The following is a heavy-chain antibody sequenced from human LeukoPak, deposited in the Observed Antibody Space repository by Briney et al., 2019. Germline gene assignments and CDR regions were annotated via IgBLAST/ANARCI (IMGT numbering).Heavy chain of an antibody. D-gene: IGHD3-10*01. CDR2: INHSGST. CDR1: GFSISSGYY. Sequence: PSETLSLTCTVSGFSISSGYYWAWIRPPPGKGLEWIGSINHSGSTYYNPPLKSRFTMSADTSKNQFSLILSSVTAADTAVYYCARVDATMIRAFDIWGQGTMVTVSS. V-gene: IGHV4-38-2*02. CDR3: ARVDATMIRAFDI. J-gene: IGHJ3*02.